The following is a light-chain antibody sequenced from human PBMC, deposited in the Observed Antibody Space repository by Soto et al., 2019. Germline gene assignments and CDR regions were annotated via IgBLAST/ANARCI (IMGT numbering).Light chain of an antibody. CDR1: SSDIGGYSF. J-gene: IGLJ2*01. CDR3: CSYAGTNSVI. Sequence: QSALTQPPSVSGSPGQSVTISCSGTSSDIGGYSFVSWYQQHPGNTPKLMIYDVRNRPSGVPDRFSGSKSGNTASLTISGLQAEDEADYDCCSYAGTNSVIFGGGTKLTVL. V-gene: IGLV2-11*01. CDR2: DVR.